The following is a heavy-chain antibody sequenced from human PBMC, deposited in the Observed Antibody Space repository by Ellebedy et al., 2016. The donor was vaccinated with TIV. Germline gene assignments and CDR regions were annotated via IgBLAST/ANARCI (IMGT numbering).Heavy chain of an antibody. CDR2: INPNSGGT. CDR1: GYTFSGYY. D-gene: IGHD6-13*01. J-gene: IGHJ6*02. V-gene: IGHV1-2*02. CDR3: ARDTATPIAAAGMIFYYYGMDV. Sequence: AASVKVSCKASGYTFSGYYVHWVRQAPGQGLEWMGWINPNSGGTNFAQKFQGRVTMTRDTSINTAYMELSRVRSDDTAVYFCARDTATPIAAAGMIFYYYGMDVWGQGTTVTVS.